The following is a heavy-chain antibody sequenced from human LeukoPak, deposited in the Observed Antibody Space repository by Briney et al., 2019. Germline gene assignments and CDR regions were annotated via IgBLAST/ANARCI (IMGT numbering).Heavy chain of an antibody. J-gene: IGHJ4*02. D-gene: IGHD5-18*01. V-gene: IGHV4-30-4*08. CDR2: ISPTGST. CDR1: GASNSSGDYY. Sequence: SETLSLTCAVSGASNSSGDYYWSWIRQPPGKGLEWLGYISPTGSTHYSPFLKSRLTISGDTSRSQFSLKLSSVTAADTAVYFCATAPRGDSFGLYWGQGILVTVSS. CDR3: ATAPRGDSFGLY.